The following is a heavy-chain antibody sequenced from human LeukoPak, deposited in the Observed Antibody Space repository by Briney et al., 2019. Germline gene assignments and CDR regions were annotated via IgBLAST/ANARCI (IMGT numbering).Heavy chain of an antibody. CDR2: INPSGTSK. V-gene: IGHV3-11*01. J-gene: IGHJ6*02. CDR1: GFTLSDHY. Sequence: GGPLRLSCAGSGFTLSDHYMNWIRLAPGRGLEWLSYINPSGTSKVYADSMKGRLTISRDNAKNTVYLQVNSLRAEDTAVYFCTGFSRYYYYGLHVWGLGTTVIVSS. D-gene: IGHD3-9*01. CDR3: TGFSRYYYYGLHV.